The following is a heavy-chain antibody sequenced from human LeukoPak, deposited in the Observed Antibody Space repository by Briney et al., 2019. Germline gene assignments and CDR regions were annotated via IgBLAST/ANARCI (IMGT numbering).Heavy chain of an antibody. J-gene: IGHJ3*02. D-gene: IGHD5-12*01. CDR2: IGGGGTFI. CDR1: GFTFRTYS. CDR3: AREWNSGYDDAFDI. Sequence: SGGSLRLSCAASGFTFRTYSMNWVRQSPGKGLEWVSHIGGGGTFIYYADSVKGRLTISRDESKSTLFLQMNSLRPEDTAVYYCAREWNSGYDDAFDIWGQGTMVTVSS. V-gene: IGHV3-21*01.